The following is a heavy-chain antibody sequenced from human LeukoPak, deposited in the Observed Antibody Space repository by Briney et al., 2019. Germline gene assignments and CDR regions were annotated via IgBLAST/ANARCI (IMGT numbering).Heavy chain of an antibody. J-gene: IGHJ4*02. CDR3: TSLLADLQGYYFDY. CDR2: IIPFFDTA. V-gene: IGHV1-69*06. CDR1: GGTFSSYA. D-gene: IGHD6-19*01. Sequence: SVKVSCKASGGTFSSYAFSWVRQAPGQGLEWMGGIIPFFDTANSAQKFQGRVTMTEDTSIDTAYMELSSLRSEDTALYYCTSLLADLQGYYFDYWGQGTLVTVSS.